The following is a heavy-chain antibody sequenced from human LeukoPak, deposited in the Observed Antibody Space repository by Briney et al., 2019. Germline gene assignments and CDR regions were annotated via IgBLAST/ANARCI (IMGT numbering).Heavy chain of an antibody. CDR1: GGSISSYY. CDR2: IYYSGST. J-gene: IGHJ4*02. Sequence: SETLSLTCTVSGGSISSYYWSWIRQPPGKGLEWIGYIYYSGSTNYNPSLKSRVTISVDTSKNQFSLKLSSVTAADTAVYYCARDLVTMLRGSGLGYWGQGTLVTVSS. V-gene: IGHV4-59*01. CDR3: ARDLVTMLRGSGLGY. D-gene: IGHD3-10*01.